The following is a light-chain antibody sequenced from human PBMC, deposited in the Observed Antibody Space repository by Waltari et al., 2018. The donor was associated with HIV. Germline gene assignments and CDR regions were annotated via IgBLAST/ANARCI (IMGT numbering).Light chain of an antibody. Sequence: QSALTQPAAVSGSPGQSITFSCTGTGSAVGAYKLVSWYQQHPDKAPKLVIYGVTQRPSGVSDRFSGSKSGNTAYLTISGLQADDEADYFCSSFATTATPVLFGGGTKLTVL. J-gene: IGLJ2*01. CDR1: GSAVGAYKL. CDR2: GVT. CDR3: SSFATTATPVL. V-gene: IGLV2-23*02.